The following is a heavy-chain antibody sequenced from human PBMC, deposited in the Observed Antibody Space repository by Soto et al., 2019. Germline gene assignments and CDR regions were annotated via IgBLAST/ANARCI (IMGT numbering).Heavy chain of an antibody. CDR2: IIPIFGTA. V-gene: IGHV1-69*06. CDR3: ASSSGNNYGVGTNYYFDY. Sequence: QVQLVQSGAEVKKPGSSVKVSCKTSGGTFSTYSIVWVRQAPGEGLEWMGGIIPIFGTANYAQKFQDRVTITADKSTNKAFMELSSLKSEDTDMYYCASSSGNNYGVGTNYYFDYWGQGTLVTVSS. J-gene: IGHJ4*02. D-gene: IGHD1-26*01. CDR1: GGTFSTYS.